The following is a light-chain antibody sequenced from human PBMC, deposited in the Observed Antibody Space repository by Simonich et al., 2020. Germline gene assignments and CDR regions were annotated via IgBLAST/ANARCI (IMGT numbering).Light chain of an antibody. CDR2: EGS. CDR3: CSYAGSSTVV. Sequence: QSALTQPASVSGSPGQSITISCTGTSSDVGSYNLVSWYQQHPGKAPKLMIYEGSTRPSGVSNLFSGSKSGNTASRTISGLQAEDEADYYCCSYAGSSTVVFGGGTKLTVL. V-gene: IGLV2-23*01. CDR1: SSDVGSYNL. J-gene: IGLJ2*01.